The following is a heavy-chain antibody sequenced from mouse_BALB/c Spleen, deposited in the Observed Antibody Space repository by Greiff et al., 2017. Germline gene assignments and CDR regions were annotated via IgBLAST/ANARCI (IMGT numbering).Heavy chain of an antibody. V-gene: IGHV5-6-5*01. Sequence: EVKLMESGGGLVKPGGSLKLSCAASGFTFSSYAMSWVRQTPEKRLEWVASISSGGSTYYPDSVKGRFTISRDNARNILYLQMSSLRSEDTAMYDCARGRDYYGSMDYWGEGTTLTVSS. J-gene: IGHJ2*01. CDR2: ISSGGST. D-gene: IGHD1-1*01. CDR3: ARGRDYYGSMDY. CDR1: GFTFSSYA.